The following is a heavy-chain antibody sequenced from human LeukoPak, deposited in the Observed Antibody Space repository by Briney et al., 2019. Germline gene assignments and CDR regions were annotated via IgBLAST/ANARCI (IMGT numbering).Heavy chain of an antibody. Sequence: GGSLRLSCAVSGGTFSAYWMAWVRQSPGKGLEWVAEINEGGSVKYYVDSMKGRFTISRDNAKNSLYLQMNSLGAEDTAVYYCAKAPRDSDCYWGQGTLVTVCS. D-gene: IGHD2-21*02. CDR1: GGTFSAYW. CDR3: AKAPRDSDCY. V-gene: IGHV3-7*01. J-gene: IGHJ4*02. CDR2: INEGGSVK.